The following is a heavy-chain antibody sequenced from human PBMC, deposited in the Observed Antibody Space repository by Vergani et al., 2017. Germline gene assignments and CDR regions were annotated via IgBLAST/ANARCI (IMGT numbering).Heavy chain of an antibody. CDR2: ISSSSSYI. D-gene: IGHD1-26*01. CDR1: GFTFSSYS. J-gene: IGHJ4*02. Sequence: EVQLVESGGGLVKPGGSLRLSCAASGFTFSSYSMNWVRQAPGKGLEWVSSISSSSSYIYYADSVKGRFTISRDNAKNSLYLQMNSLRAEDTAVYYCARDRGGSYYLDYWGQGTLVTVSS. V-gene: IGHV3-21*01. CDR3: ARDRGGSYYLDY.